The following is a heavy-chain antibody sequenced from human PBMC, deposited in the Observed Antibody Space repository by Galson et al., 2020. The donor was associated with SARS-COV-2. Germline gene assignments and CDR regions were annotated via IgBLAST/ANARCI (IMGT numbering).Heavy chain of an antibody. D-gene: IGHD3-16*01. V-gene: IGHV3-30*04. CDR3: ARAVLFLFGYAFDI. J-gene: IGHJ3*02. CDR1: GFTFSSYA. Sequence: GESLKISCAASGFTFSSYAMHWVRQAPGKGLEWVAVISYDGSNKYYADSVKGRFTISRDNSKNTLYLQMNSLRAEDTAVYYCARAVLFLFGYAFDIWGQGTMVTVSS. CDR2: ISYDGSNK.